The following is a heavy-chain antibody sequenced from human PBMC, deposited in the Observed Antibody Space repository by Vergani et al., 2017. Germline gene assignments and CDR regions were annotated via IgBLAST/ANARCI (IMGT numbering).Heavy chain of an antibody. J-gene: IGHJ4*02. CDR2: IHPADSDT. Sequence: EVQLVQSGAEVKKPGESLKISCQISGYSFTNYWIGWVGQMPGKGLEWMGIIHPADSDTRYSPSFQGQVTISVDKSISTAYLQRSSLRASDSAMYYCARLYGHDSSGSKYFDYWGQGTLVTVSS. V-gene: IGHV5-51*01. CDR3: ARLYGHDSSGSKYFDY. D-gene: IGHD3-22*01. CDR1: GYSFTNYW.